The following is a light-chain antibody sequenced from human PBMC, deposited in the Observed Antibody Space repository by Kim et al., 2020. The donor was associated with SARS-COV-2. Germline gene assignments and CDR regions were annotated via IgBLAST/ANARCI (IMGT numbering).Light chain of an antibody. Sequence: RFHIACSGSSSDTGSNYVYWYQQLPGTAPKLLIYRNNQRPSGVPDRFSGSKSGTSASLAISGLRSEDEADYYCAAWDDSLSGRYVFGTGTKVTVL. J-gene: IGLJ1*01. CDR1: SSDTGSNY. CDR3: AAWDDSLSGRYV. V-gene: IGLV1-47*01. CDR2: RNN.